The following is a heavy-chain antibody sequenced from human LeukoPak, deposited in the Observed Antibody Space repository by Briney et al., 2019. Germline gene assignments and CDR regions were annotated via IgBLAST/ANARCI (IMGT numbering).Heavy chain of an antibody. D-gene: IGHD4-17*01. CDR2: ISDDGSYA. CDR1: GFTFSSNG. J-gene: IGHJ5*02. Sequence: GGSLTLSCAASGFTFSSNGMHWLRQAPGKGLEWVAVISDDGSYAYYADSVKGRFTISRDNSKNTLYLQMNSLRDEDTAVYYCAKAGGLRKLPFDPWGQGTLVTVSS. CDR3: AKAGGLRKLPFDP. V-gene: IGHV3-30*18.